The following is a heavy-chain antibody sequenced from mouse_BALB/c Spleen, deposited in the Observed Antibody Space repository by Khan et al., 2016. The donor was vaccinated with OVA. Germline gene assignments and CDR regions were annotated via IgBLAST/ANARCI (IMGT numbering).Heavy chain of an antibody. J-gene: IGHJ2*01. CDR1: GYSITSGYG. CDR3: ARTARIKY. V-gene: IGHV3-2*02. Sequence: EVQLRQSGPGLVKPSQSLSLTCTVTGYSITSGYGWNWIRQFPGNKLEWMGYISYSGSTNYNPSLKSRISITRDTSKNQFFLQLNSVTTEDTATYYCARTARIKYWGQGTTLTVSS. CDR2: ISYSGST. D-gene: IGHD1-2*01.